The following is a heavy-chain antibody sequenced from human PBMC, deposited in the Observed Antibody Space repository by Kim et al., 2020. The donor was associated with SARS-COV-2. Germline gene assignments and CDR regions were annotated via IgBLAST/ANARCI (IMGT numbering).Heavy chain of an antibody. CDR3: ARGVSGTTLVTLGLGYYYYYGMDV. V-gene: IGHV4-34*01. Sequence: SETLSLTCAVYGGSFSGYYWSWIRQPPGKGLEWIGEINHSGSTNYNPSLKSRVTISVDTSKNQFSLKLSSVTAADTAVYYCARGVSGTTLVTLGLGYYYYYGMDVWGQGTTVTVSS. J-gene: IGHJ6*02. CDR1: GGSFSGYY. CDR2: INHSGST. D-gene: IGHD1-7*01.